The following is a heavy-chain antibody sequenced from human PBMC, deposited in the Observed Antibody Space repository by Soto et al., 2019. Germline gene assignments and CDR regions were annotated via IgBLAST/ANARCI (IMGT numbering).Heavy chain of an antibody. CDR3: ARAPPLMSSGWKYDY. V-gene: IGHV3-33*01. D-gene: IGHD6-19*01. CDR2: IWYDGSNK. Sequence: GGSLRLSCAASGFTFSSYGMHWVRQAPGKGLEWVAVIWYDGSNKYYADSVKGRFTISRDNSKNTLYLQMNSLRAEDTAVYYCARAPPLMSSGWKYDYWGQGTLVTVSS. CDR1: GFTFSSYG. J-gene: IGHJ4*02.